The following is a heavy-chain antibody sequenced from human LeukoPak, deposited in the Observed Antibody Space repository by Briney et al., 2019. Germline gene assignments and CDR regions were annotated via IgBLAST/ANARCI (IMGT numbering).Heavy chain of an antibody. CDR1: GGSISTYY. CDR3: ARVAYSGYDSRGAFDI. D-gene: IGHD5-12*01. J-gene: IGHJ3*02. Sequence: ASETLSLTCTLSGGSISTYYWTWLRQPPGKGLESIGYVFYTGSTNYNPSLKSRVTISVDTSKNQFSLKLNSVTAADTAIYYCARVAYSGYDSRGAFDIWGQGTMVTVSS. CDR2: VFYTGST. V-gene: IGHV4-59*01.